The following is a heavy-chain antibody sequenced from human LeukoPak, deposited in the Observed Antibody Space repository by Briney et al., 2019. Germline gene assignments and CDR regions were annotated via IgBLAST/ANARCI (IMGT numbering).Heavy chain of an antibody. J-gene: IGHJ3*02. Sequence: GGSLRLSCAASGFTFSSYAMSWVRQAPGKGLEWVSAISGSGGSTYYADSVKGRFIISRDNSKNTLYLQMNSLRAEDTAVYYCAKDILTGYFLAWDAFDIWGQGTMVTVSS. V-gene: IGHV3-23*01. CDR1: GFTFSSYA. D-gene: IGHD3-9*01. CDR2: ISGSGGST. CDR3: AKDILTGYFLAWDAFDI.